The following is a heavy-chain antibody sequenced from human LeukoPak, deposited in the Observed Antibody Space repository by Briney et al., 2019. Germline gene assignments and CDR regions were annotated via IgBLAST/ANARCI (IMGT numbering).Heavy chain of an antibody. Sequence: SETLSLTCAVYGGSFSGYYWSWIRQPPGKGLEWIGEINHSGSTNYSPSLKSRVTISVDTSKNQFSLKLSSVTAADTAVYYCARHMGRDGYNEWGQGTLVTVSS. CDR1: GGSFSGYY. D-gene: IGHD5-24*01. CDR3: ARHMGRDGYNE. CDR2: INHSGST. V-gene: IGHV4-34*01. J-gene: IGHJ4*02.